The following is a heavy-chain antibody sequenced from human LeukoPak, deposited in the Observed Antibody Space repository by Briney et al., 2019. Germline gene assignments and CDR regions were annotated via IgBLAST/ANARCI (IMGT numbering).Heavy chain of an antibody. Sequence: TSETLSLTCAVSGGSFSSYYWSWIRQPPGKGLEWIGYIYTSGSTNYNPSLKSRVTISVDTSKNQFSLKLSSVTAADTAVYYCARHVVIGGIYSNAFDIWGHGKMVTVSS. CDR3: ARHVVIGGIYSNAFDI. CDR1: GGSFSSYY. D-gene: IGHD3-10*01. CDR2: IYTSGST. J-gene: IGHJ3*02. V-gene: IGHV4-4*09.